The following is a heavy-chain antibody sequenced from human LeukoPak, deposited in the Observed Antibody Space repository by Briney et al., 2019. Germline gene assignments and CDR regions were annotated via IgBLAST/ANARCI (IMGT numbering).Heavy chain of an antibody. J-gene: IGHJ4*02. CDR1: GFTFSGYW. CDR2: INADGSSA. V-gene: IGHV3-74*03. CDR3: ARGSSTSPNIFDY. D-gene: IGHD6-13*01. Sequence: GGSLRLSCAASGFTFSGYWMHWVRQAPGEGLVWVSRINADGSSATHADSVQGRFAISRDNAKSTLYVQLNSLRAEDTAVYYCARGSSTSPNIFDYWGQGNLVTVSS.